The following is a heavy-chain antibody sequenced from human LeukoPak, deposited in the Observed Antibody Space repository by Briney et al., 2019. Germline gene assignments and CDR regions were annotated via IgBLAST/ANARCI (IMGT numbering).Heavy chain of an antibody. CDR1: GFTFSSYG. V-gene: IGHV3-30*02. Sequence: GGSLRLSCAASGFTFSSYGMHWVRQAPGKGLEWVAFIRYDGSNKYYADSVKGRFTISRDNSKNTLYLQMNSLRAEDTAVYYCARGRSISGSYWAWGQGTLVTVSS. D-gene: IGHD1-26*01. J-gene: IGHJ4*02. CDR2: IRYDGSNK. CDR3: ARGRSISGSYWA.